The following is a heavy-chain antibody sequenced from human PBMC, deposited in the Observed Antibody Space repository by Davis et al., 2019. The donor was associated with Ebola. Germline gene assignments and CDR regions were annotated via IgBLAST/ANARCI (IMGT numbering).Heavy chain of an antibody. CDR1: GFTFSSYG. D-gene: IGHD4-17*01. CDR2: IWYDGSNK. J-gene: IGHJ4*02. V-gene: IGHV3-33*01. Sequence: GESLKISCAASGFTFSSYGMHWVRQAPGKGLEWVAVIWYDGSNKYYADSVKGRFTISRDNSKNTLYLQMNSLRAEDTAVYYCARDQYGDYVVYSGWGQGTLVTVSS. CDR3: ARDQYGDYVVYSG.